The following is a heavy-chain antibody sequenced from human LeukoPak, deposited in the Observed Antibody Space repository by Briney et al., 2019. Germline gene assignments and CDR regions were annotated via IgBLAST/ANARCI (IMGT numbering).Heavy chain of an antibody. Sequence: SETLSLTCTVSGGSISSYYWSWIRQPPGKGLGWIGYIYYSGSTNYNPSLKSRVTISVDTSKNQFSLKLSSVTAADTAVYYCAREKWELLFDYWGQGTLVTVSS. CDR1: GGSISSYY. D-gene: IGHD1-26*01. CDR3: AREKWELLFDY. CDR2: IYYSGST. V-gene: IGHV4-59*01. J-gene: IGHJ4*02.